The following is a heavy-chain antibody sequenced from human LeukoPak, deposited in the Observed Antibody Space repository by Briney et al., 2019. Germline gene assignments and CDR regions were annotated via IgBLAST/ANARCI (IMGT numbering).Heavy chain of an antibody. D-gene: IGHD1-14*01. CDR1: GFTFSSYG. J-gene: IGHJ6*02. CDR2: IWYDGSKK. Sequence: GGSLRLSCAASGFTFSSYGFHWVRQAPGKGLEWVAVIWYDGSKKYYADSVQGRFTISRDMSKNTLFLEMDSLRAKDTALYYCARDNLSMDVWGQGTTVTVSS. CDR3: ARDNLSMDV. V-gene: IGHV3-33*01.